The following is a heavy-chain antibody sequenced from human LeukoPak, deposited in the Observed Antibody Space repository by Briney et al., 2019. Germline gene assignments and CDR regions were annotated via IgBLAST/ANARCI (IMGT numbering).Heavy chain of an antibody. Sequence: GGSLRLSCSASGFTFSSYSMNWVRQAPGKGLEGVSSISSSRSYIYYADSVKGRFTISIDNAKNSLYLQMHSLRAEDTAVYYCARDPPTYYYGSGRGAFDIWGQGTMVTVSS. CDR1: GFTFSSYS. CDR3: ARDPPTYYYGSGRGAFDI. V-gene: IGHV3-21*01. D-gene: IGHD3-10*01. J-gene: IGHJ3*02. CDR2: ISSSRSYI.